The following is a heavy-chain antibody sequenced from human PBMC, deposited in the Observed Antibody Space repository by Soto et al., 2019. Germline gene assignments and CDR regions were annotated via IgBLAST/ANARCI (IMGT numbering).Heavy chain of an antibody. Sequence: SETLSLTCTVSGGSISSADYYWSWIRQPPGKGLEWGGYIYYSGSTYYNPSLKSRVTISVDTSKNQFSLKPSSVTAADTAVYYCARVTIVVVIIDYWGQGTLVTVSS. CDR2: IYYSGST. J-gene: IGHJ4*02. CDR3: ARVTIVVVIIDY. CDR1: GGSISSADYY. V-gene: IGHV4-30-4*01. D-gene: IGHD3-22*01.